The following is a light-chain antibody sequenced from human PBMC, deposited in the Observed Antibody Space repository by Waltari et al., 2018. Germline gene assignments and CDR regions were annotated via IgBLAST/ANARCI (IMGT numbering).Light chain of an antibody. CDR1: QTIWPAF. CDR2: GTI. V-gene: IGKV3-20*01. J-gene: IGKJ4*01. Sequence: CRAMQTIWPAFLAWYHTKPGQAPTLLFYGTISRATGIPDRFTGRGSGTDFSLSISSLEPEDFATYYCQQYDISPLTFGGGTKVEIK. CDR3: QQYDISPLT.